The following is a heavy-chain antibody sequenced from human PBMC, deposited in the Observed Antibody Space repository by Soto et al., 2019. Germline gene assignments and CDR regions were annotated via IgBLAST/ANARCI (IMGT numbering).Heavy chain of an antibody. V-gene: IGHV5-10-1*03. CDR3: ARRGYNVDYDFWSGSRG. Sequence: EVQLVQSGAEVKKPGESLRISCKGSGYSFTSYWISWVRQMPGKGLEWLGRIDPSDSYTNYSPSFQCHVTISACKSISSAYLQWSNRKASDTSMYYCARRGYNVDYDFWSGSRGWGQGTLVTVSS. D-gene: IGHD3-3*01. CDR2: IDPSDSYT. J-gene: IGHJ4*02. CDR1: GYSFTSYW.